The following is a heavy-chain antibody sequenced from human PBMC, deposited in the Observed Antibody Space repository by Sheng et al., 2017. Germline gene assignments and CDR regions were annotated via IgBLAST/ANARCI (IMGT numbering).Heavy chain of an antibody. CDR2: MFHSGHT. CDR1: GFSMSSGFY. J-gene: IGHJ5*02. D-gene: IGHD3-10*01. V-gene: IGHV4-38-2*02. CDR3: VRDVGTLSGWFSP. Sequence: QIQLKESGPGMVQPSETLSLNCTVSGFSMSSGFYWGWIRQPPGRGLEWLGSMFHSGHTLNNPSLKSRVSMSMDTSNNQLSLKMTSVTAADTAVYYCVRDVGTLSGWFSPWGPGNRWSPRLL.